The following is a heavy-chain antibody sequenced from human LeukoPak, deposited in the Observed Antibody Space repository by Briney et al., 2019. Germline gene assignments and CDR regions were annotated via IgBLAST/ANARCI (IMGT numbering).Heavy chain of an antibody. Sequence: SVKVSCKASGGTFSSYAISWVRQAPGQGLEWMGGIIPIFGTANYAQKFQGRVTITRNTSISTAYMELSSPRSEDTAVYYCARGQGYDYVWGSYRHIYFDYWGQGTLVTVSS. CDR1: GGTFSSYA. J-gene: IGHJ4*02. V-gene: IGHV1-69*05. D-gene: IGHD3-16*02. CDR3: ARGQGYDYVWGSYRHIYFDY. CDR2: IIPIFGTA.